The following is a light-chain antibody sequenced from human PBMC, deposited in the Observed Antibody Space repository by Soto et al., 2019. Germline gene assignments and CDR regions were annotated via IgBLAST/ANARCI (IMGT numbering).Light chain of an antibody. CDR2: DVT. V-gene: IGLV2-14*01. Sequence: QSALTQPASVSGSPGQSVTISCSGSSSDVGAYNYVSWYQRHPGKAPKLMIYDVTNRPSGVSNRFSGSKSGNTASLTISGLQAEDEADYFCSSYTSRSPVVFGGGTKLTVL. CDR3: SSYTSRSPVV. CDR1: SSDVGAYNY. J-gene: IGLJ3*02.